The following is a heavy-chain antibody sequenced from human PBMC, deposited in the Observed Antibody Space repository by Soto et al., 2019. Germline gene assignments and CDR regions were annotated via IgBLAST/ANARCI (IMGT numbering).Heavy chain of an antibody. J-gene: IGHJ4*02. D-gene: IGHD3-10*01. CDR1: GYAFTTYG. V-gene: IGHV1-18*01. Sequence: QVHLVQSGAEVKKPGASVKVSCKGSGYAFTTYGITWVRQAPGQGLEWMGWISAHNGNTNYAQKLQGRVTVTRDTATRPAYMGLMRLRSDDTAAYYCARGRYGGYWGQGALVTVSS. CDR3: ARGRYGGY. CDR2: ISAHNGNT.